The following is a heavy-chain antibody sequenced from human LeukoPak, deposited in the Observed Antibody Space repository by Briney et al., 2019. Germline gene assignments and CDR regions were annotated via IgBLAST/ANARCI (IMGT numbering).Heavy chain of an antibody. CDR1: GYTFTSYG. V-gene: IGHV1-18*01. J-gene: IGHJ5*02. CDR2: ISAYNGNT. Sequence: ASVKVSCKASGYTFTSYGISWVRPAPGQGLEWMGWISAYNGNTNYAQKLQGRVTMTTDTSTSTAYMELRSLRSDDTAVYYCARDFLSSSSSYDWFDPWGQGTLVTVSS. D-gene: IGHD6-13*01. CDR3: ARDFLSSSSSYDWFDP.